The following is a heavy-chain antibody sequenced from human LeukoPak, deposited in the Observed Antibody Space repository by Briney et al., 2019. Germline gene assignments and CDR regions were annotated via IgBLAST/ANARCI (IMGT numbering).Heavy chain of an antibody. Sequence: PGGSLRLSCAASGFTFSSYAMSWVRQAPGKGLEWVSAISGSGGSTYYADSVKGRFTISRDNSKNTLYLQMNSLRAEDTAVYYCAKGYCSSASCQGPYYYYGMDVWGQGTTVTVSS. D-gene: IGHD2-2*01. CDR3: AKGYCSSASCQGPYYYYGMDV. J-gene: IGHJ6*02. CDR1: GFTFSSYA. V-gene: IGHV3-23*01. CDR2: ISGSGGST.